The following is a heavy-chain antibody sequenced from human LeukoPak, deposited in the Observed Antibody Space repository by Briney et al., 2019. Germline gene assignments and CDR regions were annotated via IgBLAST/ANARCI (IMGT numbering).Heavy chain of an antibody. V-gene: IGHV3-49*03. CDR3: TGGRSRGDY. Sequence: GGSLRLSCIASGFTFGDYAMSWFRQAPGKGREWVSFIRGKAYGGTTEYAASVKGRLTISRDDSKNIAYLQMNSLKTEDTAVYYCTGGRSRGDYWGQGTLVTVSS. J-gene: IGHJ4*02. CDR1: GFTFGDYA. D-gene: IGHD3-16*01. CDR2: IRGKAYGGTT.